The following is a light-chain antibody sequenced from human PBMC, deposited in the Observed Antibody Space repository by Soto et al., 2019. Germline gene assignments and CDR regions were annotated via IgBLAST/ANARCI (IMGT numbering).Light chain of an antibody. CDR3: QQYGSSPFT. CDR2: GAS. CDR1: QSVSSSY. V-gene: IGKV3-20*01. J-gene: IGKJ3*01. Sequence: EIVLTQSPGTLSLSPGERATLSCRASQSVSSSYLAWYQQKPGQAPRLLIYGASSMATGIPDRFSGSGSGTDFTLTIIRLEPEDFAVYYCQQYGSSPFTFGPGTKVDIK.